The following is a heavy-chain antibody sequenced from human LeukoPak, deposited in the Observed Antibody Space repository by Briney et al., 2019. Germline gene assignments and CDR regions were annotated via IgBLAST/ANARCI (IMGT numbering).Heavy chain of an antibody. CDR3: AKRGDYYCYYMDE. D-gene: IGHD3-10*01. V-gene: IGHV3-23*01. CDR2: IHGGGDST. J-gene: IGHJ6*03. CDR1: GFTFTTYA. Sequence: GGSLRLSCAACGFTFTTYAMNWVRQAPGKGLEWVSAIHGGGDSTYYADSVEGRFTISRDNSKNTLYLQMNSLRVEDTAVYYCAKRGDYYCYYMDEWGIGTTVTVSS.